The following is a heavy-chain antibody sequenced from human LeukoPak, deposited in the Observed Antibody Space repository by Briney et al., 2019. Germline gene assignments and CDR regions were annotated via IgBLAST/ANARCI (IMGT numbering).Heavy chain of an antibody. CDR3: ARDGGYCSSTSCLGGYYYYYYYIDV. Sequence: GGSLRLSCAASGFTFSSYAMHWVRQAPGKGLEYVSAISSNGGSTYYANSVKGRFTISRDNSKNTLYLQMGSLRAEDMAVYYCARDGGYCSSTSCLGGYYYYYYYIDVWGKGTTVTVSS. D-gene: IGHD2-2*01. CDR2: ISSNGGST. CDR1: GFTFSSYA. J-gene: IGHJ6*03. V-gene: IGHV3-64*01.